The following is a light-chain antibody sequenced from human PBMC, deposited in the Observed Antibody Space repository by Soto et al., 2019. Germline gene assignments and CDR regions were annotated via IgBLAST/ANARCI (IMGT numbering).Light chain of an antibody. Sequence: QMTQSPSTLSESVGDRVTITCRASQSISSWLAWYQQKPGKAPKLLIYKASSLESGVPSRFSGSGSGTEFTLTISSLQHDDFATYYCQQYNSYWTFGQGTKVDIK. CDR1: QSISSW. CDR3: QQYNSYWT. V-gene: IGKV1-5*03. CDR2: KAS. J-gene: IGKJ1*01.